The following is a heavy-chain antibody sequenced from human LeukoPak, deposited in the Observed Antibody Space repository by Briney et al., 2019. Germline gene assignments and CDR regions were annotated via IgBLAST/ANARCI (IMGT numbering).Heavy chain of an antibody. CDR3: ARDALSYDYSWGSYRHLGIDP. Sequence: ASVKVSCKASGYTFTTYYMHWVRQAPGQGLEWMAIINPTGGTTDYAQKFHGRITVTRDTSTSTVYMELTTLTSEDTAAYYCARDALSYDYSWGSYRHLGIDPWGQGTLVTVPS. D-gene: IGHD3-16*02. J-gene: IGHJ5*02. CDR2: INPTGGTT. V-gene: IGHV1-46*01. CDR1: GYTFTTYY.